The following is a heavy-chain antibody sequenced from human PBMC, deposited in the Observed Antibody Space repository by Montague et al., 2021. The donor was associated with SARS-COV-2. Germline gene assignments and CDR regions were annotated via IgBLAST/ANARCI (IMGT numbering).Heavy chain of an antibody. CDR3: ARDNYGDWGYYGLDV. Sequence: SETLSLTCTVSGGSIGTYYWNWIRQSPRKGLEWLGYIYYIGSTKYSPSLKSRVTISMDTSRDQLSLRLKSVTDADTAVYYCARDNYGDWGYYGLDVWGQGTTVIVSS. J-gene: IGHJ6*02. CDR1: GGSIGTYY. V-gene: IGHV4-59*01. D-gene: IGHD4-17*01. CDR2: IYYIGST.